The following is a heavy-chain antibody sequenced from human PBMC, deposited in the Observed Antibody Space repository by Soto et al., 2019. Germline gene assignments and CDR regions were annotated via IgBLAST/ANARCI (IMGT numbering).Heavy chain of an antibody. CDR2: INHSGST. Sequence: LSLTCAVYGGSFSDYFWSWLRQPPGKGLEWIGEINHSGSTTYNPALKSRVTISRDTSKNHFSLHLRSVTAADTAVYYCASSIVRCFDPWGQGTLVTVSS. J-gene: IGHJ5*02. D-gene: IGHD2-15*01. CDR3: ASSIVRCFDP. CDR1: GGSFSDYF. V-gene: IGHV4-34*01.